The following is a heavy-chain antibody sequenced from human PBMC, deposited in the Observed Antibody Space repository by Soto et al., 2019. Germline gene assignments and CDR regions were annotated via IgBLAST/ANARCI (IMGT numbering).Heavy chain of an antibody. CDR1: GGSFSGYY. CDR2: INHSGST. J-gene: IGHJ4*02. Sequence: SETLSLTCAVYGGSFSGYYWSWIRQPPGKGLEWIGEINHSGSTNYNPSLKSRVTISVDTSKNQFSLKLSSVTAADTAVYYCARGSSWVDYWGQGTLVTVSS. D-gene: IGHD6-13*01. CDR3: ARGSSWVDY. V-gene: IGHV4-34*01.